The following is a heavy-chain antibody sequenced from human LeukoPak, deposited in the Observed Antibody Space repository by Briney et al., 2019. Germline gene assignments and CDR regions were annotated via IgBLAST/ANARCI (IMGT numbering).Heavy chain of an antibody. CDR2: IYYSGST. D-gene: IGHD3-10*01. Sequence: SETLSLTCTVSGGSISSGGYYWSWTRQHPGKGPDWIGYIYYSGSTYYNLSLKSRVTISVDTSKNQFSLKLSSVTAADTAVYYCARAPLVVRGVIGGMDVWGQGTTVTVSS. V-gene: IGHV4-31*03. CDR3: ARAPLVVRGVIGGMDV. J-gene: IGHJ6*02. CDR1: GGSISSGGYY.